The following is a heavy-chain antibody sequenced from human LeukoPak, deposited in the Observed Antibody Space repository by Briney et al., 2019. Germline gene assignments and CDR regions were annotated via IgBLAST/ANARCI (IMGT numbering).Heavy chain of an antibody. J-gene: IGHJ4*02. D-gene: IGHD4-23*01. Sequence: SETLSLTCTVAGGSISSYYWSWIRQPAGKGLEWIGRIYTSGNTNYNPSLKSRVTMSADTSKNQFSLKLSSVTAADTAVYYCARDRGDYGGPDYWGQGTLVTVSS. CDR3: ARDRGDYGGPDY. CDR1: GGSISSYY. CDR2: IYTSGNT. V-gene: IGHV4-4*07.